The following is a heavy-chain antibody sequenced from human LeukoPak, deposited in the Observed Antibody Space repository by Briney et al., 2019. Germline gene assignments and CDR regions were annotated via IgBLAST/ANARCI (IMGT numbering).Heavy chain of an antibody. V-gene: IGHV3-30-3*01. CDR3: ARDRPGGNAESLLAY. D-gene: IGHD4-23*01. CDR2: ISYDGVNK. J-gene: IGHJ4*02. Sequence: GRSLRLSCAASGFTFSSFALHWVRQAPGKGLEWVAVISYDGVNKYYADSVKGRFTISRDNSKNTLYLQMNSLRAEDTAVYYCARDRPGGNAESLLAYWGLGTLVTVSS. CDR1: GFTFSSFA.